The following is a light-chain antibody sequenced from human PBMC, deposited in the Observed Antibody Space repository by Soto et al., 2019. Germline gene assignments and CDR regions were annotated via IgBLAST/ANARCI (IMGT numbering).Light chain of an antibody. J-gene: IGKJ1*01. CDR3: QQYNNWPIT. CDR2: GAS. CDR1: QSVSNIY. Sequence: LVLTQSPGTLSLSPGETATLSCRASQSVSNIYLGWYQQKPGQAPRLLIYGASTRATGIPARFSGSGSGTEFTLTISSLQSEDFAVYYCQQYNNWPITFGQGTKVDIK. V-gene: IGKV3-15*01.